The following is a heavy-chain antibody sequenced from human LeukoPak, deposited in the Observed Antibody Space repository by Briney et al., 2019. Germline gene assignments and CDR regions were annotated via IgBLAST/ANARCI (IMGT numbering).Heavy chain of an antibody. J-gene: IGHJ5*02. D-gene: IGHD2-2*01. V-gene: IGHV1-8*02. Sequence: ASVKVSCKASGYTFTSYGINWVRQATGQGLEWMGWMNPNSGNTGYAQKFQGRVTMTRNTSISTAYMELSSLRSEDTAVYYCARGRGCSSTSCYAAVDPWGQGTLVTVSS. CDR2: MNPNSGNT. CDR1: GYTFTSYG. CDR3: ARGRGCSSTSCYAAVDP.